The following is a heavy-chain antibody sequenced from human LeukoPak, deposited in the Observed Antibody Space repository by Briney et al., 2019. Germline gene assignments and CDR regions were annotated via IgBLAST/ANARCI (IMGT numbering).Heavy chain of an antibody. J-gene: IGHJ5*02. V-gene: IGHV1-46*01. CDR2: INPSGGST. D-gene: IGHD4-17*01. Sequence: ASVKVSCKASGYTFTSYYMHWVRQAPGQGLEWMGIINPSGGSTSYAQKFQGRVTMTRDMSTSTVYMELSSLRSEDTAVYYCARVSTVTSAGGWFDPWGQGTPVTVSS. CDR3: ARVSTVTSAGGWFDP. CDR1: GYTFTSYY.